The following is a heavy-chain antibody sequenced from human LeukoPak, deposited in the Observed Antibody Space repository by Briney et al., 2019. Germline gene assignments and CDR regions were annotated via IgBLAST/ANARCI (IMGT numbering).Heavy chain of an antibody. CDR3: ASPVTSAFSMDV. D-gene: IGHD3-16*01. CDR1: GFTFSSYS. V-gene: IGHV3-21*01. Sequence: GGSLRLSWAASGFTFSSYSMNWVRQAPGKGREWVSSISSSSSYIYYADSVKGRFTISRDNAKNSLYLQMNSLRAEDTAVYYCASPVTSAFSMDVWGQGTTVTVSS. CDR2: ISSSSSYI. J-gene: IGHJ6*02.